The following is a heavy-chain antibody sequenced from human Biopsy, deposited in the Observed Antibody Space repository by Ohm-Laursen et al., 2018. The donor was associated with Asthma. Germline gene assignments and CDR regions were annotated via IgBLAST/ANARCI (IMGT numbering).Heavy chain of an antibody. Sequence: SVKVSCKAPGYTFNSAGITWVRQAPGQGIEWMGWISVYNVNTKVAQKLQDRVTMITDTSTSTAYMELRSLRSDDTAVYFCARAVDYSHYYGIDVWGQGTTVTVS. D-gene: IGHD3-10*01. J-gene: IGHJ6*02. V-gene: IGHV1-18*01. CDR2: ISVYNVNT. CDR1: GYTFNSAG. CDR3: ARAVDYSHYYGIDV.